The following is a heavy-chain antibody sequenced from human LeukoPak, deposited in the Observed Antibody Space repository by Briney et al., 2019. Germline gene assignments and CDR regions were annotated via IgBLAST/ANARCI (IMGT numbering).Heavy chain of an antibody. CDR3: ARDRNYDFWSGYFYWFDP. Sequence: PSVTLSLTCTVSGGSISSYYWSWIRQPAGKGLEWIGRIYTSGSTNYNPSLKSRVTMSVDTSKNQFSLKLSSVTAADTAVYYCARDRNYDFWSGYFYWFDPWGQGTLVTVSS. CDR2: IYTSGST. J-gene: IGHJ5*02. V-gene: IGHV4-4*07. CDR1: GGSISSYY. D-gene: IGHD3-3*01.